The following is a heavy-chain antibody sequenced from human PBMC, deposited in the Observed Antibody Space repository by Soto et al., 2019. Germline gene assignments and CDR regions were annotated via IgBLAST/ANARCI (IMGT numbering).Heavy chain of an antibody. CDR2: VNPNSGNT. CDR3: ATQGGDWGFN. CDR1: GYTFTNYD. Sequence: ASVKVSCKASGYTFTNYDINWVRQATGQGLERMGWVNPNSGNTGYAQKFQGRVTMTRNTSISTAYMELSSLRSEDTAGDYCATQGGDWGFNWGQGTLVTAPQ. D-gene: IGHD3-16*01. V-gene: IGHV1-8*01. J-gene: IGHJ4*02.